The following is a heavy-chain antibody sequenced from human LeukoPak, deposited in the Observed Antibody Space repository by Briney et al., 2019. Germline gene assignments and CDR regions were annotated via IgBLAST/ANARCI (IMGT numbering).Heavy chain of an antibody. CDR2: ISGDGTIT. Sequence: GGSLRLSCAASRFTFSSYWMDWVRQAPGKGVVWVSRISGDGTITNYADSVRGRFTISRDNAQNTLYLQMNSLGAEDTAVYYCARSGSYLSWGQGTLVTVSS. V-gene: IGHV3-74*01. CDR3: ARSGSYLS. J-gene: IGHJ4*02. CDR1: RFTFSSYW. D-gene: IGHD1-26*01.